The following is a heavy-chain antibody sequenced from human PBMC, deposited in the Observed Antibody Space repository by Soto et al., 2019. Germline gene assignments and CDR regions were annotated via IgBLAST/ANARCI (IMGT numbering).Heavy chain of an antibody. V-gene: IGHV4-59*01. D-gene: IGHD3-10*01. Sequence: PSETLSLTCTVSGDSISTFYWSWIRQPPGKGLEWIGYIYYTGSTNYNPSLKSRVTMSVDTSKKQFSLKLTSVTAADTAVYYCARRRGNYFDYWGQCSLVTVSS. J-gene: IGHJ4*02. CDR1: GDSISTFY. CDR2: IYYTGST. CDR3: ARRRGNYFDY.